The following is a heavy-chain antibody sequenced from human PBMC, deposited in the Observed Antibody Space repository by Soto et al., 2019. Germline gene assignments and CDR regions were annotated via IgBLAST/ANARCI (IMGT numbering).Heavy chain of an antibody. CDR3: ARSQTTYAVDY. V-gene: IGHV4-59*01. J-gene: IGHJ4*02. CDR2: TSHDGVT. CDR1: GGSINNYY. Sequence: SETLSLTCTVSGGSINNYYWSWVRQSPGKGLEWIGETSHDGVTNYNPSLKGRVTISVDKSKNQFSLKLSSVTAADTAVYYCARSQTTYAVDYWGQGTLVTVSS. D-gene: IGHD2-2*01.